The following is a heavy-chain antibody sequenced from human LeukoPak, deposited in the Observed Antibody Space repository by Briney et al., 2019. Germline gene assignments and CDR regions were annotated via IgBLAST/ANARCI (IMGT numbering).Heavy chain of an antibody. CDR2: ISSSSSYI. CDR1: GFTFSNAW. J-gene: IGHJ3*02. Sequence: GGSLRLSCATSGFTFSNAWMNWVRQAPGKGLEWVSSISSSSSYIYYADSVKGRFTISRDNAKNSLFLQMNSLRAEDTAVYYCARSYCRGGSCYSGDAFDIWGQGTMFTVSS. D-gene: IGHD2-15*01. CDR3: ARSYCRGGSCYSGDAFDI. V-gene: IGHV3-21*01.